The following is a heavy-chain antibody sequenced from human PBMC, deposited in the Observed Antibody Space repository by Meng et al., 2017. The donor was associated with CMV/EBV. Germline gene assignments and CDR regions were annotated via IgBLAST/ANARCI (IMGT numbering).Heavy chain of an antibody. CDR2: SYDSGST. J-gene: IGHJ4*02. D-gene: IGHD5-24*01. V-gene: IGHV4-61*01. CDR1: GGSVSSGSYY. Sequence: SETLSLTCTVSGGSVSSGSYYWSWIRQPPGKGREWIGYSYDSGSTNYNPSLKSRVTISVDTSKNQFSLKLSSVTAADTAVYYCAGTVRDGYPGPFWNYWGQGTLVTVSS. CDR3: AGTVRDGYPGPFWNY.